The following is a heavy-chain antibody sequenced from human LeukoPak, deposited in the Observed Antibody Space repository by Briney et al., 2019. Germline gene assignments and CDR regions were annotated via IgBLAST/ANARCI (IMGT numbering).Heavy chain of an antibody. D-gene: IGHD3-3*01. CDR3: GRDFADFWSQEHYYGMDV. Sequence: PGGSLRLSCAASGFTFSDYYMSWIRQAPGKGLEWVSYISSSGSTIYYADSVKGRFTISRDNAKNSLYLQMNSLRAEDTAVYYCGRDFADFWSQEHYYGMDVWGQGTTVTVSS. CDR1: GFTFSDYY. CDR2: ISSSGSTI. V-gene: IGHV3-11*01. J-gene: IGHJ6*02.